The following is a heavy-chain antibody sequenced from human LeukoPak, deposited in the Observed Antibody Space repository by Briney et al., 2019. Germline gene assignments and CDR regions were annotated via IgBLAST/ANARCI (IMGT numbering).Heavy chain of an antibody. Sequence: GGSLRLSCAASGFTFSIYAMSWVRQAPGKGLEWVSAISGSGGSTYYADSVKGRFTISRDNSKNTLYLQMNSLRAEDTAVYYCAKDREGQWLVRILDYWGQGTLVTVSS. D-gene: IGHD6-19*01. CDR3: AKDREGQWLVRILDY. CDR1: GFTFSIYA. V-gene: IGHV3-23*01. J-gene: IGHJ4*02. CDR2: ISGSGGST.